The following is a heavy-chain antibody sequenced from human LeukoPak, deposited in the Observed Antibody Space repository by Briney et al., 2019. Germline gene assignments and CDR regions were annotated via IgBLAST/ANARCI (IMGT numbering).Heavy chain of an antibody. CDR1: GGSISSTNYY. CDR3: ARERPYYYDSSGYPGGD. CDR2: IYYSGST. D-gene: IGHD3-22*01. Sequence: PSETLSLTCTVSGGSISSTNYYWGWIRQAPGKGLEWIGSIYYSGSTYYNPSLKSRVTISVDTSKNQFSLKLSSVAAADTAVYYCARERPYYYDSSGYPGGDWGQGTLVTVSS. V-gene: IGHV4-39*07. J-gene: IGHJ4*02.